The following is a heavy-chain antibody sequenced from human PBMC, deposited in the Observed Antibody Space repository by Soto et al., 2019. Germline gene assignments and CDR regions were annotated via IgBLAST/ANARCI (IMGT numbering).Heavy chain of an antibody. CDR2: MNPNSGNT. CDR3: ARGIKYGDASRWFDT. D-gene: IGHD4-17*01. V-gene: IGHV1-8*01. CDR1: GYTDTSYD. J-gene: IGHJ5*02. Sequence: ASVKVSCKASGYTDTSYDINWVRQATGQGFEYLGWMNPNSGNTGYVKKFQGRVTMTRDTSMSTAYMELSSLRSEDTAVYYCARGIKYGDASRWFDTLGLGAVVTISS.